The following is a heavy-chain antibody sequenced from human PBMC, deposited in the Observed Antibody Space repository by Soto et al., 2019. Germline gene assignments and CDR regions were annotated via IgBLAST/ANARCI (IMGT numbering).Heavy chain of an antibody. CDR1: GFTFSSYG. CDR3: ARVSSSWYLADY. CDR2: IWYDGSNK. Sequence: GGSLRLSCAASGFTFSSYGMHWVRQAPGKGLEWVAVIWYDGSNKYYADSVKGRFTISRDNSKNTLYLQMNSLRAEDTAVYYCARVSSSWYLADYWGQGTLVTVSS. J-gene: IGHJ4*02. D-gene: IGHD6-13*01. V-gene: IGHV3-33*01.